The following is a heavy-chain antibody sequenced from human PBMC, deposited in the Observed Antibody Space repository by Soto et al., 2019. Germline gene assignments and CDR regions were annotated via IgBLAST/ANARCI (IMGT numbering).Heavy chain of an antibody. V-gene: IGHV4-4*02. CDR1: GGFISSRTW. J-gene: IGHJ5*02. D-gene: IGHD2-2*01. CDR3: ARHVSLGYCTPTSCDLLSWFDA. CDR2: IYHSGST. Sequence: PSETLSLTCAVSGGFISSRTWWSWVRQPPGKGLEWIGAIYHSGSTNYNPSLKSRVTISVDKSKNQFSLKLSSVTAADTAVYYCARHVSLGYCTPTSCDLLSWFDAWGQGTQVTVSS.